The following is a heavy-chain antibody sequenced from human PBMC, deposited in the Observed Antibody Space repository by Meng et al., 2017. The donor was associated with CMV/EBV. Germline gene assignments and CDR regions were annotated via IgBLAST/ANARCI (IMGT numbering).Heavy chain of an antibody. CDR3: ARQLPKSYYYDSSGYSY. D-gene: IGHD3-22*01. CDR1: GFTFSSYE. V-gene: IGHV3-48*03. CDR2: ISSSGSTI. Sequence: GGSLRLSSAAAGFTFSSYEMNGVRQAPGKGLEWVSYISSSGSTIYYADFVKGRFTISRDNAKNSLYLQMNRLRAEDTAVYYCARQLPKSYYYDSSGYSYWGQGTLVTVSS. J-gene: IGHJ4*02.